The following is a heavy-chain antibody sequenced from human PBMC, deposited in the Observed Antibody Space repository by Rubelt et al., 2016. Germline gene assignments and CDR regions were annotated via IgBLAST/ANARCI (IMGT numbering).Heavy chain of an antibody. D-gene: IGHD6-13*01. CDR2: TYSRPKWYK. V-gene: IGHV6-1*01. J-gene: IGHJ6*02. CDR3: ARAAAAFHGMDV. CDR1: GASVSSNNAA. Sequence: QVQLQQSGPGLVKPSQTLSLTCAISGASVSSNNAAWNWTRQSPSRGIEWLGRTYSRPKWYKDYAVSVKSRITINPNTSKNQVSLQLNSVTLEDTAVYYCARAAAAFHGMDVWGQGTTVTVSS.